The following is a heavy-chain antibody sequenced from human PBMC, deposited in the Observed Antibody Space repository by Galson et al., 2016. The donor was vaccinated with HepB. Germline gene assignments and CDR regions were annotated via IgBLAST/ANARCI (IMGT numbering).Heavy chain of an antibody. V-gene: IGHV6-1*01. Sequence: CAISGDSVSSNSVAWNWIRQSPSRGLERLGRTYYRSKWYNDYAVSVKSRITINPDTSKNQFSLQLNSVTPEDTALYYCARDRNFKLTWIQLRKRGTGDGFDYWGQGTLVTVSS. CDR2: TYYRSKWYN. J-gene: IGHJ4*02. CDR3: ARDRNFKLTWIQLRKRGTGDGFDY. CDR1: GDSVSSNSVA. D-gene: IGHD5-18*01.